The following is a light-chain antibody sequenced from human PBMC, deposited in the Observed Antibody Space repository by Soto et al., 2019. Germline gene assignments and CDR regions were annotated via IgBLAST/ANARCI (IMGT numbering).Light chain of an antibody. Sequence: EIVLTQSPGTLSLSPGERATLSCRASQSVGSSYLAWYQQKPGQAPKLLIYGASSRATGIPDRSSGSGSGTDFTLTISRLEPEDFAVYYCQQYGSSPRTFGQGTKLEIK. J-gene: IGKJ2*02. CDR3: QQYGSSPRT. V-gene: IGKV3-20*01. CDR1: QSVGSSY. CDR2: GAS.